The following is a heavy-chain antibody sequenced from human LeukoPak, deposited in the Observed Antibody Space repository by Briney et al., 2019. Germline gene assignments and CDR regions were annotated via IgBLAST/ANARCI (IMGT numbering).Heavy chain of an antibody. Sequence: SETLSLTCTVSGGSISSYYWSWIRQPPGKGLEWIGYIYYGGSTNYNPSLKSRVTISVDTSKNQFSLKLSSVTAADTAVYYCARDAGTTEPNFDYWGQGTLVTVSS. CDR3: ARDAGTTEPNFDY. J-gene: IGHJ4*02. CDR2: IYYGGST. D-gene: IGHD1-1*01. V-gene: IGHV4-59*01. CDR1: GGSISSYY.